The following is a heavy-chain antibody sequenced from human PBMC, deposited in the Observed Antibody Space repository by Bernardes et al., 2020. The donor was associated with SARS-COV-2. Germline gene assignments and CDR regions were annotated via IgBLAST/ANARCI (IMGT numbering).Heavy chain of an antibody. D-gene: IGHD4-4*01. V-gene: IGHV4-39*07. CDR1: GGSISSSSYY. Sequence: SETLSLTCTVSGGSISSSSYYWGWIRQPPGKGLEWIGSIYYSGSTYYNPSLKSRVTISVDTSKNQFSLKLSSVTAADTAVYYCASGYTVTTYEGAFDIWGQGTMVTVSS. J-gene: IGHJ3*02. CDR3: ASGYTVTTYEGAFDI. CDR2: IYYSGST.